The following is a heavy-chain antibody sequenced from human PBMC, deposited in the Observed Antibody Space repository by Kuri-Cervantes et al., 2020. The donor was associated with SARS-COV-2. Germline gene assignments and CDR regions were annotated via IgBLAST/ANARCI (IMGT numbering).Heavy chain of an antibody. D-gene: IGHD2-2*01. CDR1: GGSISSGGYS. Sequence: SQTLSLTCAVSGGSISSGGYSWSWIRQPPGKGQEWIGYIYHSGSTYYNPSLKSRVTISVDRSKNQFSLKLSSVTAADTAVYYCARELVVPAATGYYYYGMDVWGQGTTVTVSS. V-gene: IGHV4-30-2*01. J-gene: IGHJ6*02. CDR2: IYHSGST. CDR3: ARELVVPAATGYYYYGMDV.